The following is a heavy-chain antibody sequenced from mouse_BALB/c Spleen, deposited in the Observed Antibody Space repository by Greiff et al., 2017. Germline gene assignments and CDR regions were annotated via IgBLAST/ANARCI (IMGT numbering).Heavy chain of an antibody. CDR3: ARAYGSSYYAMDY. Sequence: VQLKQSGPELVKPGASVKMSCKASGYTFTSYVMHWVKQKPGQGLEWIGYINPYNDGTKYNEKFKGKATLTSDKSSSTAYMELSSLTSEDSAVYYCARAYGSSYYAMDYWGQGTSVTVSS. CDR2: INPYNDGT. J-gene: IGHJ4*01. CDR1: GYTFTSYV. V-gene: IGHV1-14*01. D-gene: IGHD1-1*01.